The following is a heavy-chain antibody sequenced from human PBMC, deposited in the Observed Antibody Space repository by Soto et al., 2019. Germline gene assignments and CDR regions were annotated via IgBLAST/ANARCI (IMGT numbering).Heavy chain of an antibody. V-gene: IGHV5-10-1*01. D-gene: IGHD2-2*01. CDR2: IDPSDSYV. CDR1: GYSFTAYW. CDR3: TRRASSSFYHFDF. Sequence: PGEPLKISCQASGYSFTAYWITWVRQMPGKGLEWMATIDPSDSYVDYSPSFRGHVTFSVDRSITAVYLQWNSLKASDSAMYFCTRRASSSFYHFDFWGQGALVTVSS. J-gene: IGHJ4*02.